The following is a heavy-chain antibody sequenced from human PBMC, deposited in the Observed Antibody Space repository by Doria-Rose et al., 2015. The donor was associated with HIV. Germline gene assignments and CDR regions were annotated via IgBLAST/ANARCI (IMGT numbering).Heavy chain of an antibody. CDR3: ARMGSYRELDY. CDR1: GASVSSRGYY. J-gene: IGHJ4*02. D-gene: IGHD3-3*01. Sequence: PGLVKPSETLSLTCSVSGASVSSRGYYWNWIRQVPGKGLESLGYTYYTGTSDYSPSLKSRLNMAVDTSKNQFSLKLSSVTVADTAVYYCARMGSYRELDYWGQGALVIVSA. V-gene: IGHV4-31*03. CDR2: TYYTGTS.